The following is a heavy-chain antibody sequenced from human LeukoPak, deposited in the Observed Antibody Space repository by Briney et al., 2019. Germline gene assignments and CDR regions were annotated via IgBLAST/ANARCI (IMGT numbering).Heavy chain of an antibody. J-gene: IGHJ4*02. CDR1: GGSISIYY. D-gene: IGHD6-6*01. CDR3: ASMSSSPPTYYFDY. Sequence: SETLSLTCTVSGGSISIYYWSWIRQPPGKGLEWIGYIYYSGSTNYNPSLKSRVTISVDTSKNQYALKLSSGTAADTAVYYCASMSSSPPTYYFDYWGQGTLVTVSS. CDR2: IYYSGST. V-gene: IGHV4-59*13.